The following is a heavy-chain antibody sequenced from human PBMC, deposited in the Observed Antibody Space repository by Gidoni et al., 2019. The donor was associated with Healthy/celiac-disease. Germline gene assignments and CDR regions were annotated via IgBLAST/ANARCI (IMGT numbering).Heavy chain of an antibody. Sequence: QVQLQESGPGLVKPSQTLSLTCTVSGGSISRGGYYWSWIRQHPGKGLEWIGYIYYSGSTYYNPSLKSRVTISVDTSRNQFSLKLSSVTAADTAVYYCARAPYYYDSSGYSSIEYYFDYWGQGTLVTVSS. CDR1: GGSISRGGYY. D-gene: IGHD3-22*01. J-gene: IGHJ4*02. CDR2: IYYSGST. V-gene: IGHV4-31*03. CDR3: ARAPYYYDSSGYSSIEYYFDY.